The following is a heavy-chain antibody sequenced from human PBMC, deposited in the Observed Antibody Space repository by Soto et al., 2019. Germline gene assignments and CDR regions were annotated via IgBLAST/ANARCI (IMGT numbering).Heavy chain of an antibody. V-gene: IGHV4-34*01. D-gene: IGHD6-19*01. J-gene: IGHJ4*02. Sequence: SETLSLTCAVYGGSFSGYYWSWIRQPPGKGLEWIGEINHSGSTNYNPSLKSRVTISVDTSKNQFSLKLSSVTAADTAVYYCASLGYSSGWYVNYWGQGTLVTVSS. CDR2: INHSGST. CDR3: ASLGYSSGWYVNY. CDR1: GGSFSGYY.